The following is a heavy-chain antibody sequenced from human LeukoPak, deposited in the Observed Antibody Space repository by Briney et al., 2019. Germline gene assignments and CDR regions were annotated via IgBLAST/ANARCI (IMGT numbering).Heavy chain of an antibody. Sequence: GGSLRLSCAASGFTFSSYAMHWVRQAPGKGLEWVAVISYDGSNKYYADSVKGRFTISRDNSKNTLYLQMNSLRAEDAAVYYCARVATRVTMVRGVKFDYWGQGTLVTVSS. D-gene: IGHD3-10*01. J-gene: IGHJ4*02. CDR2: ISYDGSNK. CDR1: GFTFSSYA. V-gene: IGHV3-30*04. CDR3: ARVATRVTMVRGVKFDY.